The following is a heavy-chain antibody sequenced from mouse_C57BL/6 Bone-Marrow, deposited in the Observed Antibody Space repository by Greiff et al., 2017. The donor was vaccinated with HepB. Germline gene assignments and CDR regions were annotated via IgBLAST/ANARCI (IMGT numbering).Heavy chain of an antibody. CDR3: AREGALLLRPFAY. CDR1: GYTFTSYW. CDR2: IYPGSGST. J-gene: IGHJ3*01. V-gene: IGHV1-55*01. Sequence: QVQLKQPGAELVKPGASVKMSCKASGYTFTSYWITWVKQRPGQGLEWIGDIYPGSGSTNYNEKFKSKATLTVDTSSSTAYMQLSSLTSEDSAVYYCAREGALLLRPFAYWGQGTLVTVSA. D-gene: IGHD1-1*01.